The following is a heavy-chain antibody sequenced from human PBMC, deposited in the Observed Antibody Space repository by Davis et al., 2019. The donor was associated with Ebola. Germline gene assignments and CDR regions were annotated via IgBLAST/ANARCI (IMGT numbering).Heavy chain of an antibody. D-gene: IGHD3-10*01. J-gene: IGHJ5*02. V-gene: IGHV3-21*01. CDR3: ARTWFRDMGWFDP. Sequence: PGGSLRLSCAASGFTFSSYSMNWVRQAPGKGLEWVSSISSSSSYIYYADSVKGRFTISRDNAKNSLYLQMNSLRAGDTAVYYCARTWFRDMGWFDPWGQGTLVTVSS. CDR2: ISSSSSYI. CDR1: GFTFSSYS.